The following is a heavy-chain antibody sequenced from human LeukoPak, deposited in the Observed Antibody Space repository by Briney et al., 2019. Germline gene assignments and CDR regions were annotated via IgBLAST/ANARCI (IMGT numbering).Heavy chain of an antibody. V-gene: IGHV4-59*12. Sequence: PSETLSLTCTVSGGSIINYWWSWIRQPPEKGLEWIGYIHYGGSTKYNPSLNSRVTISVDTSMNQFSLKLSSVTAADTAVYYCGRERDYYYGMDVWGQGTTVTVSS. J-gene: IGHJ6*01. CDR3: GRERDYYYGMDV. CDR2: IHYGGST. CDR1: GGSIINYW.